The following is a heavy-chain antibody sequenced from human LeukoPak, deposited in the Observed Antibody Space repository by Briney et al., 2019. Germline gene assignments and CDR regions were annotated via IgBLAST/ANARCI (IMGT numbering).Heavy chain of an antibody. D-gene: IGHD2-2*01. CDR2: IYYSGST. V-gene: IGHV4-39*07. CDR1: GGSISSSCYY. Sequence: SETLSLTCTVSGGSISSSCYYWGWIRQPPGKGLEWIGSIYYSGSTYYNPSLKSRVTISVDRSKNQFSLKLSSVTAADTAVYSRATPGVVVPAARDDAFDIWGQGTMVTVSS. CDR3: ATPGVVVPAARDDAFDI. J-gene: IGHJ3*02.